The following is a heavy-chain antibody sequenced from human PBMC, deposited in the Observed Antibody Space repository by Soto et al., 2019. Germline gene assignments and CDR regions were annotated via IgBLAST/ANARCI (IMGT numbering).Heavy chain of an antibody. J-gene: IGHJ5*02. V-gene: IGHV3-23*01. CDR3: AKWDGYGDH. CDR2: ISIGGDKT. D-gene: IGHD5-18*01. Sequence: EVQLLESGGDLVQPGGSLRLSCAASGFSFSSYSFTWVRQAPGKGLEWVAGISIGGDKTWHADSVKGRFTISRDNSKNTVYLQMXSLRVDDTAVYYCAKWDGYGDHWGQGTLVTVSS. CDR1: GFSFSSYS.